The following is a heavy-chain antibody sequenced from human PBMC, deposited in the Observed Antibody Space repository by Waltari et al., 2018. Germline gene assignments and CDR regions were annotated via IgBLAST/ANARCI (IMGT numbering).Heavy chain of an antibody. CDR2: ISYDGSNK. V-gene: IGHV3-30*04. Sequence: QVQLVESGGGVVQPGRPLRLSCAAPGFTSSSYAMPWVRQAPGKGLEWVAVISYDGSNKYYADSVKGRFTISRDNSKNTLYLQMNSLRAEDTAVYYCARDLGAAAGTRDYWGQGTLVTVSS. J-gene: IGHJ4*02. D-gene: IGHD6-13*01. CDR1: GFTSSSYA. CDR3: ARDLGAAAGTRDY.